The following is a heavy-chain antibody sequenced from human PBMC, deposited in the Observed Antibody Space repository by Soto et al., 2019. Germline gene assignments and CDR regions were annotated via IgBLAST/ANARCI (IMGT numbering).Heavy chain of an antibody. Sequence: GESLKISCKGGGYRFSIYWIGWVRQMPGKGLEWMGIIYPEDSNTRYSPAVQGQVSISADKYLSTAYLQWSSLKASDTAMDYCARLEYSSSSGGPMDVWGQGTTVTVSS. D-gene: IGHD6-6*01. CDR3: ARLEYSSSSGGPMDV. J-gene: IGHJ6*02. V-gene: IGHV5-51*01. CDR2: IYPEDSNT. CDR1: GYRFSIYW.